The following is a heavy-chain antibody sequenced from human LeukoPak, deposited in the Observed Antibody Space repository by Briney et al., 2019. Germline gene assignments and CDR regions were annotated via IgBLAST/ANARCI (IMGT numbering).Heavy chain of an antibody. CDR3: AKGSPDFWSGYSLDAFDI. Sequence: PGGSLRLSCAASGFTFSSYGMHWVRQAPGKGLEWVAFIRYHGSNKYYADSVKGRFTISRDNSKNTLYLQMNSLRAEDTAVYYCAKGSPDFWSGYSLDAFDIWGQGTMVTVSS. CDR2: IRYHGSNK. D-gene: IGHD3-3*01. J-gene: IGHJ3*02. V-gene: IGHV3-30*02. CDR1: GFTFSSYG.